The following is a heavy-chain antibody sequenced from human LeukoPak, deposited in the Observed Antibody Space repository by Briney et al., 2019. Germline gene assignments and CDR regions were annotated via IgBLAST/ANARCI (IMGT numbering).Heavy chain of an antibody. V-gene: IGHV4-59*01. J-gene: IGHJ4*02. Sequence: SSETLSLTCTVSGGSIRSYYWSWIRQPPGKGLEWIGYIFYSGSTYYNPSLKSRVTISVDTSKNQFSLKLSSVTAADTAVYYCARAGYNSGWYGFDYWGQGTLVTVSS. CDR1: GGSIRSYY. CDR2: IFYSGST. CDR3: ARAGYNSGWYGFDY. D-gene: IGHD6-19*01.